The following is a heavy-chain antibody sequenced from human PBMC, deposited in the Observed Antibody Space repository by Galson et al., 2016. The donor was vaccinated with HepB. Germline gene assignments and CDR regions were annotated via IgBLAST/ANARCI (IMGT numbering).Heavy chain of an antibody. D-gene: IGHD3-16*01. CDR2: IYWDDNK. V-gene: IGHV2-5*02. J-gene: IGHJ5*02. CDR1: GFSLSTSGEG. CDR3: AHRLRGTIGLSRPFDP. Sequence: PALVKPTQTLTLTCTFSGFSLSTSGEGVGWIRQPPGKALEWLAFIYWDDNKRYIPSLKSRLTITKDTSKNQVVLTLTNMDPVDTATYHCAHRLRGTIGLSRPFDPWGQGILVTVSS.